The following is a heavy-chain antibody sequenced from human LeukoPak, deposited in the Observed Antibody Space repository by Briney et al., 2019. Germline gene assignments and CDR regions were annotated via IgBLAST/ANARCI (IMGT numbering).Heavy chain of an antibody. Sequence: PSETLSLTCTVSGGSISDYYWSWIRQPPGKGLEWIGYIYESGSTNYNPSLKSRVTISVDTSKNQFSLKLSSVTAADTAVYYCARWSDSSSSWFTFDYWGQGTLVTVSS. CDR3: ARWSDSSSSWFTFDY. V-gene: IGHV4-4*09. J-gene: IGHJ4*02. D-gene: IGHD6-13*01. CDR2: IYESGST. CDR1: GGSISDYY.